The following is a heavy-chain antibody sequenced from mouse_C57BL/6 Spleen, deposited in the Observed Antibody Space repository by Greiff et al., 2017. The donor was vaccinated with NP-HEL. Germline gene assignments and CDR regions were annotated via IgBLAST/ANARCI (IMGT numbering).Heavy chain of an antibody. CDR1: GYTFTSYW. CDR3: ARGSSGHLDY. CDR2: IDPSDSYT. J-gene: IGHJ2*01. Sequence: QVQLQQPGAELVKPGASVKLSCKASGYTFTSYWMQWVKQRPGQGLEWIGEIDPSDSYTNYNQKFKGKATLTVDTSSSTAYMQLSSLTSEDSAVYYCARGSSGHLDYWGQGTTLTVSS. D-gene: IGHD3-2*02. V-gene: IGHV1-50*01.